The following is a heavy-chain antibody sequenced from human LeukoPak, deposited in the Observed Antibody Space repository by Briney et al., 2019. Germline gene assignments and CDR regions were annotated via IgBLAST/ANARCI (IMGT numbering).Heavy chain of an antibody. V-gene: IGHV1-8*01. CDR2: MNPNSGNT. CDR3: AQGGRIEKLIVVVPAAIHLWFDP. J-gene: IGHJ5*02. Sequence: GASVNVSCKASGYTFTSYDFNWVRQATGQGPEWMGWMNPNSGNTGYAQKFQGRVTMTRDTSISTAYMELSSLRSEDTAVYYCAQGGRIEKLIVVVPAAIHLWFDPWGQGTLVTVSS. CDR1: GYTFTSYD. D-gene: IGHD2-2*01.